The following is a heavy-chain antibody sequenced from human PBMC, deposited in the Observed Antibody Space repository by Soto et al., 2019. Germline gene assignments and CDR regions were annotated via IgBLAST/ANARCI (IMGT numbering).Heavy chain of an antibody. V-gene: IGHV1-46*01. Sequence: QVQLVQSGAEVKKPGASVKVSCKASGYTFTSYYMHWVRQAPGQGLEWMGIINPSGGSTRYAQKFQGRVTMPRDTSTSTVYMERSSLRSEDTAVYYCARGLIYDSSGYYFDYWGQGTLVTVSS. D-gene: IGHD3-22*01. CDR2: INPSGGST. CDR1: GYTFTSYY. J-gene: IGHJ4*02. CDR3: ARGLIYDSSGYYFDY.